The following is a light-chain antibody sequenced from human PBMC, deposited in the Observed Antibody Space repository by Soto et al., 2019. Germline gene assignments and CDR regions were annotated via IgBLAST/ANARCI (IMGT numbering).Light chain of an antibody. CDR2: EVS. CDR3: MQGTHWPWT. V-gene: IGKV2-30*02. J-gene: IGKJ1*01. CDR1: SSLIHSDGDIY. Sequence: DVVMTQSPLSLPVTLGQPASISCRSSSSLIHSDGDIYLNWFQQRPGQSPRRLIYEVSNRDSGVPDRFSGSGSGTDFTLKISRVEAEDVGIYYCMQGTHWPWTFGQGTEVEIK.